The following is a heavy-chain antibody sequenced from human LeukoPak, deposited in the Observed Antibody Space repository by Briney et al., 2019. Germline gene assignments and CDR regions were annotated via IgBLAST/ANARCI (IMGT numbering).Heavy chain of an antibody. CDR2: IDPNSGGT. V-gene: IGHV1-2*02. D-gene: IGHD3-16*01. Sequence: ASVKVSCKASGYTFTGNHIHWVRQAPGQGLEWMGWIDPNSGGTNFEQKFQGRVTMTRDTSISTAYMELSRLRSDDTAVYYCARERGISAFDIWGPGTMVTVSS. CDR1: GYTFTGNH. CDR3: ARERGISAFDI. J-gene: IGHJ3*02.